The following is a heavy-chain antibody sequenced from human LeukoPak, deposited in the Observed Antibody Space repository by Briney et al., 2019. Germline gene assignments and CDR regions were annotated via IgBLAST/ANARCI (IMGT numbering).Heavy chain of an antibody. CDR1: GGPYRGCY. CDR3: ARDHAPGNWFDP. D-gene: IGHD3-10*01. CDR2: INHCGSA. J-gene: IGHJ5*02. V-gene: IGHV4-34*01. Sequence: PSEPLSLTCALYGGPYRGCYLSWIRQPPPRGLPGIGEINHCGSAHYNQPLKNRVTISVDTSKNQFSLKLSSVTAADTAVYYCARDHAPGNWFDPWGQGTLVTDSS.